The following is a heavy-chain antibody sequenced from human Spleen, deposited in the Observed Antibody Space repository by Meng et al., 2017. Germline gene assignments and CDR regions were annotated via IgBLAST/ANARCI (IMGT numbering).Heavy chain of an antibody. CDR1: GFTFSIRW. J-gene: IGHJ3*01. Sequence: GESLKISCAASGFTFSIRWMTWVRQASGKGLQWVGRITMKSDNYATTYAASVKGRFTISRDDSKNTAYLQLNSLKTEDTAVYYCTMYIRGHVWGQGTMVTVSS. D-gene: IGHD6-19*01. V-gene: IGHV3-73*01. CDR3: TMYIRGHV. CDR2: ITMKSDNYAT.